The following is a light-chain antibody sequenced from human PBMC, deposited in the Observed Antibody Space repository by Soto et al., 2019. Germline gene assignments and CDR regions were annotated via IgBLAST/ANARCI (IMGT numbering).Light chain of an antibody. J-gene: IGKJ2*01. Sequence: EMVLTQSPATLSLSPGERVTLSCRASQSVSNSLVWYQQKAGQAPRLLLYGISYRATGVPARFSGSGSGTDFTLIISSLEPADFAIYYCQQGSDWPPTYTFGQGTKLEIK. CDR3: QQGSDWPPTYT. CDR2: GIS. V-gene: IGKV3-11*01. CDR1: QSVSNS.